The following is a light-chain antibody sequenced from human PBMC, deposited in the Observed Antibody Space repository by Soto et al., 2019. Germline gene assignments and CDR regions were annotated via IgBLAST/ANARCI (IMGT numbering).Light chain of an antibody. J-gene: IGKJ1*01. CDR1: QSVLYSSNNKNY. CDR2: WAS. V-gene: IGKV4-1*01. Sequence: DIVMTQSPDSLAVSLGERATINCKSSQSVLYSSNNKNYLAWYQQKPGQPPKLLIYWASTRESGVPDRFSGSGSGTDSTLTISSLQAEDVAVYYCQQYYSKRTFGQGTKVEIK. CDR3: QQYYSKRT.